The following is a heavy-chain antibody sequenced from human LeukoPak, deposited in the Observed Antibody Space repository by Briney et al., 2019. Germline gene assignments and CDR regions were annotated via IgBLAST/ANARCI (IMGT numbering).Heavy chain of an antibody. D-gene: IGHD3-9*01. V-gene: IGHV4-59*08. CDR2: IYYSGST. Sequence: SETLSLTCTVSGGSISSYYWSWIRQPPGKGLEWIGYIYYSGSTNYNPSLKSRVTISVDTSKNQFSLKLSSVTAADTAVYYCARHGYCDILTGYTEEGWFDPWGQGTLVTVSS. J-gene: IGHJ5*02. CDR1: GGSISSYY. CDR3: ARHGYCDILTGYTEEGWFDP.